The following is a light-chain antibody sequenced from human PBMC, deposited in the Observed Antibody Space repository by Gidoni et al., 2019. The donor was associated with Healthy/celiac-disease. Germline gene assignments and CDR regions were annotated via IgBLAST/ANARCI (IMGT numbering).Light chain of an antibody. Sequence: IVLTQSPATLSLSPGERATLSCRASQSVSSYLDWYQQKPGQAPRLLIYDASNRATGIPARFSGSGSGTDFTLTISSLEPEEFAVYYCQQRSNWPPRLTFGGGTKVEIK. CDR3: QQRSNWPPRLT. V-gene: IGKV3-11*01. CDR2: DAS. J-gene: IGKJ4*01. CDR1: QSVSSY.